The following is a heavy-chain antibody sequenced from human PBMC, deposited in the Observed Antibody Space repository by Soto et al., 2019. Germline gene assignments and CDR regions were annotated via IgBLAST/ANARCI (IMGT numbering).Heavy chain of an antibody. Sequence: PSETLSLTCTVSGGSISSSSYYWGWIRQPPGKGLEWIGSIYYSGSTYYNPSLKSRVTISVDTSKNQFSLKLSSVTAADTAVYYCARQEDYYDSSGYRLGFDPWGQGTLVTVS. CDR3: ARQEDYYDSSGYRLGFDP. D-gene: IGHD3-22*01. V-gene: IGHV4-39*01. J-gene: IGHJ5*02. CDR2: IYYSGST. CDR1: GGSISSSSYY.